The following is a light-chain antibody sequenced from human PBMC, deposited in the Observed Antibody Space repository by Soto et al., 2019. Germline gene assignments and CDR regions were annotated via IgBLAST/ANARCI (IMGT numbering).Light chain of an antibody. CDR3: QQYNKWPLFT. Sequence: EIVMTQSPDILSVSPGERATLSCRASQNVNRNLAWYQQRPGQAPRLLIYAGSTRATGIPARFSGSGSGTDFTLTIIGLQSEDFAIYYCQQYNKWPLFTFGPGTRVDIK. CDR1: QNVNRN. J-gene: IGKJ3*01. CDR2: AGS. V-gene: IGKV3-15*01.